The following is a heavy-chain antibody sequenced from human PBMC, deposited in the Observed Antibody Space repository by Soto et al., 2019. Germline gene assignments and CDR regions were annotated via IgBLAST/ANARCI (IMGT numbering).Heavy chain of an antibody. V-gene: IGHV3-23*01. CDR2: ISGSGGST. CDR3: AKNPSAHYRRFDY. D-gene: IGHD3-10*01. CDR1: GFTFSSYA. Sequence: HPGGSLRLSCAASGFTFSSYAMSWVRQAPGKGLEWVSAISGSGGSTYYADSVKGRFTISRDNSKNTLYLQMNSLRAEDTAVYYCAKNPSAHYRRFDYWGQGTLVTVSS. J-gene: IGHJ4*02.